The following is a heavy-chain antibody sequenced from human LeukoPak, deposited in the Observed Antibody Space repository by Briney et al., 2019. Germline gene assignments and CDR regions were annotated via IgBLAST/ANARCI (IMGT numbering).Heavy chain of an antibody. J-gene: IGHJ4*02. Sequence: ASVKVSCKASGYTFSNYGISWVRQAPGQGLEWVGWIKGDNGNTNYAQKLQGRVTMTTDTSTSTAYMELRSLGSDETAVYYCARVDLLTGYYFFDYWGQGTLVTVSS. CDR3: ARVDLLTGYYFFDY. D-gene: IGHD3-9*01. V-gene: IGHV1-18*01. CDR2: IKGDNGNT. CDR1: GYTFSNYG.